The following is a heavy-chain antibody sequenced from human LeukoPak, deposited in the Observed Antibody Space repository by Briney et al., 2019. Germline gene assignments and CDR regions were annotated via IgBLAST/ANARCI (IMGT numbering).Heavy chain of an antibody. CDR1: GGSISSSSYY. CDR2: IYYSGST. J-gene: IGHJ5*02. D-gene: IGHD2-2*01. V-gene: IGHV4-39*07. Sequence: SETLSLTCTVSGGSISSSSYYWGWIRQPPGKGLEWIGSIYYSGSTYYNPSLKSRVTISVDTSKNQFSLKLSSVTAADTAVYYCARGGPYCSSTSCYAQAYNWFDPWGQGTLVTVSS. CDR3: ARGGPYCSSTSCYAQAYNWFDP.